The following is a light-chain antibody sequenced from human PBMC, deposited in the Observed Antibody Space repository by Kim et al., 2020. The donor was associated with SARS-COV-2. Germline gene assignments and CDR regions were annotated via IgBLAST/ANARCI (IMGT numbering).Light chain of an antibody. Sequence: SESVGDRVTITCRASQTISHYLNWYQQKPGKAPKFLIYAASSLQSGVPSRFSGSGSGTDFTLTISSLEPEDFAVYFCQQSYTPPYTFGQGTKLEI. CDR3: QQSYTPPYT. J-gene: IGKJ2*01. CDR1: QTISHY. V-gene: IGKV1-39*01. CDR2: AAS.